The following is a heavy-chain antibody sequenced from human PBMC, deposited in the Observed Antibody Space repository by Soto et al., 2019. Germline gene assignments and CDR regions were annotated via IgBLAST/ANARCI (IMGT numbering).Heavy chain of an antibody. CDR3: ARYEYYDILTGPGAFDI. V-gene: IGHV1-46*01. CDR1: GYTFTSYY. CDR2: INPSGGST. J-gene: IGHJ3*02. D-gene: IGHD3-9*01. Sequence: ASVKVSCKASGYTFTSYYMHWVRQAPGQGLEWMGIINPSGGSTSYAQKFQGRVTMTRDTSTSTVYMELSSLRSEDTAVYYCARYEYYDILTGPGAFDIWGQGTMVTVSS.